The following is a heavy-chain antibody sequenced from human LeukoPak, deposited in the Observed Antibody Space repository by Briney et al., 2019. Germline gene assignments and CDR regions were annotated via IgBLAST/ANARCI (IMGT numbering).Heavy chain of an antibody. CDR1: GGSISSSSYY. J-gene: IGHJ4*02. CDR3: ARHRRKTTIRGSPFDY. CDR2: IFYSGST. D-gene: IGHD5-24*01. V-gene: IGHV4-39*01. Sequence: SETLSLTRTASGGSISSSSYYWGWIRQPPGKGLEWIGSIFYSGSTYYNPSLKSRVTISVDTSKNQFSLRLSSVTAADTAVYYCARHRRKTTIRGSPFDYWGQGTLVTVSS.